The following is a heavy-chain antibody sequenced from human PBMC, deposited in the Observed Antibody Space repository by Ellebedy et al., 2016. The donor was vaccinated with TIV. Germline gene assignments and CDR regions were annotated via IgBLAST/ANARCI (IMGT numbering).Heavy chain of an antibody. D-gene: IGHD3-22*01. Sequence: GESLKISCAASGFIFRSYGMHWVRQAPGKGLEWVAVIWYDGSNENYADSVKGRITISRDNSKNTLYLQMNSLRAEDTAVYYCAREGYDRTRGLDVWGQGTTVTVSS. V-gene: IGHV3-33*01. CDR1: GFIFRSYG. CDR3: AREGYDRTRGLDV. J-gene: IGHJ6*02. CDR2: IWYDGSNE.